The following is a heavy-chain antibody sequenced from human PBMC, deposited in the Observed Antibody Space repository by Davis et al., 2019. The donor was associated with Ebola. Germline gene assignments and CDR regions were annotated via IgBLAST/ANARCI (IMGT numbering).Heavy chain of an antibody. CDR1: GDSVSSNSAA. J-gene: IGHJ6*02. Sequence: SQTLSLTCAISGDSVSSNSAAWNWIRQSPSRGLEWLGRTYYRSKWHNDYAISMKGRIAINPDTSRNQFSLQLDSVTPEDTALYYCTRGPPMDVWGQGTTVTVSS. CDR2: TYYRSKWHN. V-gene: IGHV6-1*01. CDR3: TRGPPMDV.